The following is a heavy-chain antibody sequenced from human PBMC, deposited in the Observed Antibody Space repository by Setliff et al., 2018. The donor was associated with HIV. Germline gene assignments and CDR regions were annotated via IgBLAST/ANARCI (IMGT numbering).Heavy chain of an antibody. D-gene: IGHD3-10*01. V-gene: IGHV4-59*11. Sequence: SETLSLTCTVSGGSISNQYWSWIRQPQGKGLEWIGYIYYSGTTHYNPSLKSRVAMSVDKSNNQFSLKLSSVTAADTAVYYCARDYYDDTYYSPGIYYLYYMDVWGKGTTVTVSS. CDR3: ARDYYDDTYYSPGIYYLYYMDV. J-gene: IGHJ6*03. CDR2: IYYSGTT. CDR1: GGSISNQY.